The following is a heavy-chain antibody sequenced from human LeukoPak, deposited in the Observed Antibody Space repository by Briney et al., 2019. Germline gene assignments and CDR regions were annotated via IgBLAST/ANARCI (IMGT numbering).Heavy chain of an antibody. CDR1: GYTFTSYY. Sequence: ASVKVSCKASGYTFTSYYMHWVRQAPGQGLEWMGLINPGGDNTDYAQNFQGRVTMTRDTSTSTVYMGLSSVTAADTAVYYCARNYPYYDSSGANAFDIWGQGTMVTVSS. J-gene: IGHJ3*02. CDR3: ARNYPYYDSSGANAFDI. D-gene: IGHD3-22*01. V-gene: IGHV1-46*01. CDR2: INPGGDNT.